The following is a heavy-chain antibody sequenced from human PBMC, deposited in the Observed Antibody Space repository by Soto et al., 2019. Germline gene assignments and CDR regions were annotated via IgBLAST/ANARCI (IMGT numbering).Heavy chain of an antibody. V-gene: IGHV4-34*01. J-gene: IGHJ4*02. CDR2: INHSGST. D-gene: IGHD3-22*01. CDR3: ALGLAGYYYDSSGLDY. Sequence: PSETLSLTCAVYGGSFSGYYWSWIRQPPGKGLEWIGEINHSGSTNYNPSLKSRVTISVDTSKNQFSLKLSSVTAADTAVYYCALGLAGYYYDSSGLDYWGQGTLVTV. CDR1: GGSFSGYY.